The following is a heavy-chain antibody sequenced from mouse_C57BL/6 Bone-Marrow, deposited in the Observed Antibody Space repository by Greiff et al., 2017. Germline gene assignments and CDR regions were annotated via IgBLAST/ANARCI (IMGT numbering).Heavy chain of an antibody. Sequence: EVMLVESGGDLVKPGGSLKLSCAASGFTFSSYGMSWVRQTPDKRLEWVATISSGGSYTYYPDSVKGRFTISRDNAKNTLYLQMSSLKSEDTAMYYCASPVGNFDFDYWGQGTTLTVSS. V-gene: IGHV5-6*02. D-gene: IGHD2-1*01. CDR2: ISSGGSYT. CDR1: GFTFSSYG. J-gene: IGHJ2*01. CDR3: ASPVGNFDFDY.